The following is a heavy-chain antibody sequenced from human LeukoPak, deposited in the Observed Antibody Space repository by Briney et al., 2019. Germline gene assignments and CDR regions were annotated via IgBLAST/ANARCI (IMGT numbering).Heavy chain of an antibody. Sequence: ASVKVSCKASGYTLTSYYMHWVRQAPGQGLEWMGIINPSGSSTTYAQKFQGRVTMTRDTSTSTVYMELSSLRSEDTAMYYCARAGPYCSGGSCYSRDPYYYYYGMDVWGQGTTVTVSS. V-gene: IGHV1-46*01. CDR1: GYTLTSYY. D-gene: IGHD2-15*01. CDR2: INPSGSST. CDR3: ARAGPYCSGGSCYSRDPYYYYYGMDV. J-gene: IGHJ6*02.